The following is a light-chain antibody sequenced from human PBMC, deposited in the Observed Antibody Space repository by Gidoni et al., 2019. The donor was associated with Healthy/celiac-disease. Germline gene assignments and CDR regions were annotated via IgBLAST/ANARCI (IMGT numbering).Light chain of an antibody. J-gene: IGKJ1*01. CDR1: QSSSSW. V-gene: IGKV1-5*03. Sequence: DIQMTQSPSTLSASVGDIVTITCRASQSSSSWLAWYQQKPGKAPKLLIYKASSLESGVPARFSGSGSGTEFTLTISSLQPDDFATYYCQQYNSYSGAFGQGTKVEIK. CDR2: KAS. CDR3: QQYNSYSGA.